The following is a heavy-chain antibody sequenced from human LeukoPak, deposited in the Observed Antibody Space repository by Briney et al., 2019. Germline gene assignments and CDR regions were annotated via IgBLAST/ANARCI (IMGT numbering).Heavy chain of an antibody. CDR2: IYYNGNT. CDR1: GGSISPYY. Sequence: SETLSLTCTVSGGSISPYYWTWIRQPPGKGLEWIGYIYYNGNTNYNPSLKSRITISVDTSKDQFSLRLKSVTAADTAMYYCARGPLSSRTTWTWFDPWGQGTLVTVSS. CDR3: ARGPLSSRTTWTWFDP. V-gene: IGHV4-59*01. J-gene: IGHJ5*02. D-gene: IGHD6-13*01.